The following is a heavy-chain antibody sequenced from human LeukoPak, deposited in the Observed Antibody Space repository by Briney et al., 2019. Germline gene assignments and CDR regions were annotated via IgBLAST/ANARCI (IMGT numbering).Heavy chain of an antibody. J-gene: IGHJ4*02. CDR2: INAGNGNT. Sequence: ASVKVSCKASGYTFTSYAMHWVRQAPGQRLEWMGWINAGNGNTKYSQKFQGRVTITRDTSASTAYMELSSLRSEDTAVYYCARESGLGSYYFDYWGQGTLVTVSS. CDR1: GYTFTSYA. CDR3: ARESGLGSYYFDY. D-gene: IGHD3-10*01. V-gene: IGHV1-3*01.